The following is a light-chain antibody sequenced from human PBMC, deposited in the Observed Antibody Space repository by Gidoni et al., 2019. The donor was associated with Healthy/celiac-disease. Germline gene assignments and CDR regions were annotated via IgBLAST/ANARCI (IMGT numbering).Light chain of an antibody. CDR1: QSVSSN. CDR3: QKYNNWPLIT. Sequence: EIVMTHSPATLSVSPGERATLSCRASQSVSSNLAWYQQKPGQAPRLLIYGASTRATGIPARFSGSGSGTEFTLTISSLQSEDFAVYYCQKYNNWPLITFGQGTRLEIK. V-gene: IGKV3-15*01. CDR2: GAS. J-gene: IGKJ5*01.